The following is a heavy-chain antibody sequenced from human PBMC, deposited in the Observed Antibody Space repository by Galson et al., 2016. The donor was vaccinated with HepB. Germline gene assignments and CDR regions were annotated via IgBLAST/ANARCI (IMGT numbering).Heavy chain of an antibody. J-gene: IGHJ4*02. CDR3: ARAQWRQARRAACFDY. CDR2: IKRDGSQI. D-gene: IGHD5-18*01. CDR1: GFTLSDYW. Sequence: SLRLSCAASGFTLSDYWMNWVRQAPGQGLEWVANIKRDGSQIYYVDSVQGRFTISRDNFQNSLFLQLNTVRAEDTAVYYCARAQWRQARRAACFDYWGQGALVNGSS. V-gene: IGHV3-7*04.